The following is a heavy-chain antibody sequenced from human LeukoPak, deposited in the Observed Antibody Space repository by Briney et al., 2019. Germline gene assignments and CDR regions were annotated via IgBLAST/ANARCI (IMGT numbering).Heavy chain of an antibody. V-gene: IGHV1-58*02. D-gene: IGHD6-19*01. J-gene: IGHJ4*02. CDR2: IVVGSVNT. CDR3: AAGAVYTSGFDY. Sequence: SVKVSCKTSRFTFTSSAIQWVRQARGQRLEWIGWIVVGSVNTNYAQKFQERVTITRDMSTSTAYMELSSLRSEDTAIYYCAAGAVYTSGFDYWGQGTLVTVSS. CDR1: RFTFTSSA.